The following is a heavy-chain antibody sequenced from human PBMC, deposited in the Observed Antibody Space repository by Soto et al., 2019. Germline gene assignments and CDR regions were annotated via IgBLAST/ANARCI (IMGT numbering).Heavy chain of an antibody. J-gene: IGHJ6*02. Sequence: PGGSLRLSCAASGFTFSSYAMHWVRQAPGPGLELVAVISYDGSNKYYADSVKGRFTISRDNSKNTLYLQMNSRRAEDTAVYYCARAAGEQLVPAYCYSGMDVWGQGTTVTVSS. V-gene: IGHV3-30-3*01. CDR3: ARAAGEQLVPAYCYSGMDV. CDR1: GFTFSSYA. D-gene: IGHD6-6*01. CDR2: ISYDGSNK.